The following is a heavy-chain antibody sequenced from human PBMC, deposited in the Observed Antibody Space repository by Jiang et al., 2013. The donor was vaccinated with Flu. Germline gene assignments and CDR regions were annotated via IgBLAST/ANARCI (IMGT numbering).Heavy chain of an antibody. D-gene: IGHD3-3*01. CDR2: INPSGGST. J-gene: IGHJ6*02. CDR3: ARDKKAKYYDFWSGYYHSDYYYYYGMDV. CDR1: GYTFTSYY. Sequence: PGASVKVSCKASGYTFTSYYMHWVRQAPGQGLEWMGIINPSGGSTSYAQKFQGRVTMTRDTSTSTVYMELSSLRSEDTAVYYCARDKKAKYYDFWSGYYHSDYYYYYGMDVWGQGTTVTVSS. V-gene: IGHV1-46*01.